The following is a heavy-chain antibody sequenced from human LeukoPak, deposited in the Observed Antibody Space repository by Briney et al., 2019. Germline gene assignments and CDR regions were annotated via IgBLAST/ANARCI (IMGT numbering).Heavy chain of an antibody. D-gene: IGHD2-15*01. V-gene: IGHV4-34*01. CDR1: GGSFSGYY. Sequence: SETLSLTCAVYGGSFSGYYWSWIRQPPGKGLEWIGETNHSGSTNYNPSLKSRVTISVDTSKNQFSLKLSSVTAADTAVYYCARGDIVVVGYYYYYGMDVWGQGTTVTVSS. CDR2: TNHSGST. CDR3: ARGDIVVVGYYYYYGMDV. J-gene: IGHJ6*02.